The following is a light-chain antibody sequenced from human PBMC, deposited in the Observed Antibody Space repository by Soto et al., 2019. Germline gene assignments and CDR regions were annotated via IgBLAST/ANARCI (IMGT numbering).Light chain of an antibody. CDR1: QSINAH. J-gene: IGKJ1*01. CDR2: GAS. CDR3: QQYNTWLWT. Sequence: EVVMTQSPATLSVSPGERVTLSCRASQSINAHLAWYQQKPGQAPRLLIHGASTRATGIPARFSGSGFGTEFSLTISRLQSEDCAVYYCQQYNTWLWTFGQGTKVEIQ. V-gene: IGKV3-15*01.